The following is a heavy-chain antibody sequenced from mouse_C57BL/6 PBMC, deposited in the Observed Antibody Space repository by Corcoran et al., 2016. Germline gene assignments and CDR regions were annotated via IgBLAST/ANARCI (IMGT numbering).Heavy chain of an antibody. V-gene: IGHV9-3*01. Sequence: IQLVQSGPELKKPGETVKISCKASGYTFTTYGMSWVKQAPGKGLKWMGWINTYSGVPTYADDFKGRFAFSLETSASTAYLQINNLKNEDTATYFCARGVTITTPHYYAMDYWGQGTSVTVSS. CDR1: GYTFTTYG. D-gene: IGHD1-1*01. CDR3: ARGVTITTPHYYAMDY. CDR2: INTYSGVP. J-gene: IGHJ4*01.